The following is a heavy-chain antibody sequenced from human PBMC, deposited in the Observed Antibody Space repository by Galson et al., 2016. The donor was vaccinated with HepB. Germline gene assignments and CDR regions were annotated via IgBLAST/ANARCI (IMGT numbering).Heavy chain of an antibody. CDR2: TYYRSKWYN. V-gene: IGHV6-1*01. D-gene: IGHD5-18*01. CDR3: ARDNWKMRGYTYGHTTANYGMDV. CDR1: GDSVSSNSAA. J-gene: IGHJ6*02. Sequence: CAISGDSVSSNSAAWNWIRQSPSRGLEWLGRTYYRSKWYNDYAVPVKSRITINPDTSKNQFSLHLNSVTPEDTAVYYCARDNWKMRGYTYGHTTANYGMDVWGQGTTVTVSS.